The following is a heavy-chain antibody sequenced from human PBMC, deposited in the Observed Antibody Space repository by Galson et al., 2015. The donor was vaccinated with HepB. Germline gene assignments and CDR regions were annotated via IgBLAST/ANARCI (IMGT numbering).Heavy chain of an antibody. CDR3: ARELTRQLPLDY. CDR2: IHWSGFYI. Sequence: SLRLSCAASGFSVRSYSMNWVRQAPGKGLEWISSIHWSGFYIYYADSVKGRFTISRDNAKNSLYLQMNSLTAEDTAVYYCARELTRQLPLDYWGQGALVTGSS. J-gene: IGHJ4*02. V-gene: IGHV3-21*01. D-gene: IGHD2-2*01. CDR1: GFSVRSYS.